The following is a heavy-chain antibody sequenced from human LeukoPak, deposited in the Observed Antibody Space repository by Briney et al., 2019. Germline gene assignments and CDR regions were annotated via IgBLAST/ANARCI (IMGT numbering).Heavy chain of an antibody. Sequence: SETLSLTCAVSGYSISSGYWWSWARQPPGKGLEWIGEVHHSGRTNYSPSLKSRVTMSVDKSKNQFSLKLTSVTAADTAVYYCARNGDYSADYWGQGTLVTVSS. V-gene: IGHV4-4*02. CDR2: VHHSGRT. CDR3: ARNGDYSADY. J-gene: IGHJ4*02. CDR1: GYSISSGYW. D-gene: IGHD4-17*01.